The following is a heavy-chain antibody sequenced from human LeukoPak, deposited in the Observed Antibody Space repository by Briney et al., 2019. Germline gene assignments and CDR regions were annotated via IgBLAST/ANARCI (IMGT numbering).Heavy chain of an antibody. D-gene: IGHD3-22*01. CDR2: INPNSGGT. J-gene: IGHJ4*02. CDR3: ARTRPAGYYYDSSGYYLFDY. Sequence: ASVTVSCKASGYTFTGYYMHWVRQAPGQGLEWMGWINPNSGGTNYAQKFQGRVTMTRDTSISTAYMELSRLRSDDTAVYYCARTRPAGYYYDSSGYYLFDYWGQGTLVTVSS. CDR1: GYTFTGYY. V-gene: IGHV1-2*02.